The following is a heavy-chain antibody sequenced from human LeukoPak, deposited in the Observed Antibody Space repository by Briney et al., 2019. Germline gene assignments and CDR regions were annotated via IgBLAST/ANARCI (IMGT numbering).Heavy chain of an antibody. CDR1: GFTFSSYS. CDR3: AKGVGGIFGVVIL. CDR2: ISSSSSYI. D-gene: IGHD3-3*01. V-gene: IGHV3-21*04. J-gene: IGHJ4*02. Sequence: GGTLRLSCAATGFTFSSYSMNWVRQAPGKGLEWVSSISSSSSYISYADSVKGRFTISRDNAKNTLYLQMNSLRAEDTAVYYCAKGVGGIFGVVILWGQGTLVTVSS.